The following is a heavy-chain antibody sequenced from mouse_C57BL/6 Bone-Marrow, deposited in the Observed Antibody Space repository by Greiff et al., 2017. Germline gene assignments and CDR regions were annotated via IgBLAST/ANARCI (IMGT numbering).Heavy chain of an antibody. D-gene: IGHD1-1*01. CDR3: ARSTVVAPQYWYFDV. Sequence: QVQLQQSGAELARPGASVKLSCKASGYTFTSYGISWVKQRTGQGLEWIGEIYPRSGNTYYNEKFKGKATLTADKSSSTAYMELRSLTSEDSAVYFCARSTVVAPQYWYFDVWCTGTTVTVSS. CDR2: IYPRSGNT. V-gene: IGHV1-81*01. CDR1: GYTFTSYG. J-gene: IGHJ1*03.